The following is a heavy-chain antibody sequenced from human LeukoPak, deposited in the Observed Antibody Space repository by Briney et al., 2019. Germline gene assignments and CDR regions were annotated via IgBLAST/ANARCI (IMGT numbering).Heavy chain of an antibody. CDR3: ASRHYYDSSGYYFSNWFDP. CDR2: IIPIFGTA. J-gene: IGHJ5*02. CDR1: GGTFSSYA. D-gene: IGHD3-22*01. V-gene: IGHV1-69*06. Sequence: ASVKVSCKASGGTFSSYAISWVRQAPGQGLGWMGGIIPIFGTANYAQKFQGRVTITADKSTSTAYMELSSLRSEDTAVYYCASRHYYDSSGYYFSNWFDPWGQGTLVTVSS.